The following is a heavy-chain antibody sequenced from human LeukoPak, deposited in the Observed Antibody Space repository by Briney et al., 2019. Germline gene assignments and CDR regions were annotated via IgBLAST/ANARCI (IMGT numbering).Heavy chain of an antibody. J-gene: IGHJ4*02. V-gene: IGHV7-4-1*02. CDR1: GYTFTSYA. CDR2: INTNTGNP. D-gene: IGHD5-18*01. CDR3: ARDVSLSYGGYSYTNGEPDY. Sequence: GESLKVSCKASGYTFTSYAMNWVRQAPGQGLEWMGWINTNTGNPTYAQGFTGRFVFSLDTSVSTAYLQISSLKAEDTAVYYCARDVSLSYGGYSYTNGEPDYWGQGTLVTVSS.